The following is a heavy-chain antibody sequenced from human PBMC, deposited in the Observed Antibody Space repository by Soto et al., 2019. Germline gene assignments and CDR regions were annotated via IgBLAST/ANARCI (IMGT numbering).Heavy chain of an antibody. V-gene: IGHV3-72*01. CDR1: GFTFSDHY. CDR2: IRDKSRSYTT. Sequence: SLRLSCVASGFTFSDHYMDWVRQAPGKGLEWVGRIRDKSRSYTTEYAASAKGRFTISRDDSKNSLYLQMNILETEDTALYYXFXXQNDRSGYHYFDFWGHGTLVTVSS. D-gene: IGHD3-22*01. CDR3: FXXQNDRSGYHYFDF. J-gene: IGHJ4*01.